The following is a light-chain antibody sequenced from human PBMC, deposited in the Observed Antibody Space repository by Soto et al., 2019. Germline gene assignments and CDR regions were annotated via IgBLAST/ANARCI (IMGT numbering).Light chain of an antibody. J-gene: IGKJ2*01. CDR2: KAS. V-gene: IGKV1-5*03. CDR3: QQDDSYYT. Sequence: DIQMTQSPSTLSASVGDSVTITCRASQSISSWLTWYQQKPGKAPKLLIDKASRLESGVPSRFSGSGSGKEFTFTISSLQTDDFATDYCQQDDSYYTFGQGTKLEIK. CDR1: QSISSW.